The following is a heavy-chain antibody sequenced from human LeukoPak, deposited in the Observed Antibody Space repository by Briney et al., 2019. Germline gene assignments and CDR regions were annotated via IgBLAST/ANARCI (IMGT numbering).Heavy chain of an antibody. D-gene: IGHD3-16*01. CDR1: GGSFSGYY. V-gene: IGHV4-34*01. CDR3: ARTAWGSGGTWPFYY. Sequence: SETLSLTCAVYGGSFSGYYWSWMRQPPGKGLEWIGEINHSGSTNYNPSLKSRVTISVDTSKNQFSLKLSSVTAADTAVYYCARTAWGSGGTWPFYYWGQATLVTVSS. CDR2: INHSGST. J-gene: IGHJ4*02.